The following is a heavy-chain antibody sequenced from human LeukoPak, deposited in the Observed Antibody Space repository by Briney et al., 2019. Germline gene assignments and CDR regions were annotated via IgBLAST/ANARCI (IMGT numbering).Heavy chain of an antibody. CDR1: GFTFTTSW. Sequence: GGSLRLSCAASGFTFTTSWMHWFRQAPGKGLVWVSRIESVSTSTTYADSVKGRFTISRDNAKNTLYLQMNSLRAEDTAVYYCARDQYSSTWYRGAFDVWGQGTIVSVSS. CDR2: IESVSTST. V-gene: IGHV3-74*01. CDR3: ARDQYSSTWYRGAFDV. D-gene: IGHD6-13*01. J-gene: IGHJ3*01.